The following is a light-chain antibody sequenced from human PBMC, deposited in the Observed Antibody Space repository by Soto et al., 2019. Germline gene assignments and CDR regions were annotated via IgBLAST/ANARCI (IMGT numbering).Light chain of an antibody. V-gene: IGKV3-15*01. CDR2: GAS. Sequence: EVVMTQSPDSLSVSPGERATLSCRASQSVSSNLAWYQQKLGQAPRLLIYGASTRATGISARFSGSGSGTEFTLTISSLQSEDLAIYYCQQYKNWPRTFGQGTRVEIK. J-gene: IGKJ1*01. CDR1: QSVSSN. CDR3: QQYKNWPRT.